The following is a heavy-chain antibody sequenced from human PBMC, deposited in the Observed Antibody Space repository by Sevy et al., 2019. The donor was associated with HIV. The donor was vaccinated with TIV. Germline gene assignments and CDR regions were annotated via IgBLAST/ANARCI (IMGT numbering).Heavy chain of an antibody. CDR1: GGSVNNDTYY. Sequence: SETLSLTCTVSGGSVNNDTYYWGWIRQPPGKGLEWIGNIFYSGSTYYYPSLKSRVTISLDASRNQFSLKLNSVTAADTAVYFCARLDDTTVAAFDYWGQGTLVTVSS. CDR3: ARLDDTTVAAFDY. V-gene: IGHV4-39*01. D-gene: IGHD6-19*01. J-gene: IGHJ4*02. CDR2: IFYSGST.